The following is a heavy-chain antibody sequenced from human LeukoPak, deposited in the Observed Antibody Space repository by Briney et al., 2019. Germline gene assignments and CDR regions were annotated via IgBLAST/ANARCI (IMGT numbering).Heavy chain of an antibody. J-gene: IGHJ4*02. CDR1: GGSISNYY. Sequence: WETMFLTCTVSGGSISNYYWSGIRQPPGKGLEWIGYIYTSGSTNYNPSLKSRVTISVDTSKNQFSLKLTSVTAADTAVYYCARLGGYDSSGYYIDYWGQGTLVTVSS. V-gene: IGHV4-4*09. D-gene: IGHD3-22*01. CDR3: ARLGGYDSSGYYIDY. CDR2: IYTSGST.